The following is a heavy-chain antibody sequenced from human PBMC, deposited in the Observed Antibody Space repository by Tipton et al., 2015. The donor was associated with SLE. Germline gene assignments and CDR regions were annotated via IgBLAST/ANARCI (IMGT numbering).Heavy chain of an antibody. CDR2: INTDGSST. Sequence: TLSLTCDASGFSISAYYMSWVRQAPGKGLVWVSRINTDGSSTSYADSVKGRFTISRDNSKNTLYLQMNSRRAEDTAVYYCAKDGARGYYYYGMDVWGQGTTVTVSS. D-gene: IGHD3-16*01. J-gene: IGHJ6*02. CDR3: AKDGARGYYYYGMDV. CDR1: GFSISAYY. V-gene: IGHV3-74*01.